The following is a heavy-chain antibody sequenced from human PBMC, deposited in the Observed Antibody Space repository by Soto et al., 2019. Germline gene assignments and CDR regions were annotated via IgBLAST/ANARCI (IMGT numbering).Heavy chain of an antibody. V-gene: IGHV4-30-2*01. D-gene: IGHD2-2*02. Sequence: SETLSLTCAVSGGSISSGGYSWSWIRQPPGKGLEWIGYIYHSGSTYYNPSLKSRVTISVDTSKNQFSLMLTSVTAADTAVYYCVRIVRESTSFYSWFDPWGQGSLGTVS. CDR1: GGSISSGGYS. CDR3: VRIVRESTSFYSWFDP. CDR2: IYHSGST. J-gene: IGHJ5*02.